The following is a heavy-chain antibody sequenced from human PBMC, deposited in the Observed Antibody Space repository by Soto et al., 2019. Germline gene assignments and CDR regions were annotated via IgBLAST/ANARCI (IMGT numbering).Heavy chain of an antibody. Sequence: QVQLVESGGGVVQPERSLRLSCEASGFTFTNYAMHWVRQAPGKGLEWVAVIWSDGINKYYADSVKGRFNISRDNSKNALYLQMDSLRDDDTAVYYCARALGDSGYDTVFDYWGQGTLVTVSS. CDR1: GFTFTNYA. V-gene: IGHV3-33*01. CDR3: ARALGDSGYDTVFDY. CDR2: IWSDGINK. J-gene: IGHJ4*02. D-gene: IGHD5-12*01.